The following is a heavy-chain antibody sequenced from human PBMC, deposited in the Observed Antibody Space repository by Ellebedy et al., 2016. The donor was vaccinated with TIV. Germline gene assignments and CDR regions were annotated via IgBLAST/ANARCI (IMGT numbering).Heavy chain of an antibody. Sequence: GESLKISCKGSEYSFTSYWIGWVRQMPGKGLEWMGRIDPSDSYTNYSPSFQGHVTISADRSISTAYLQWSSLKASDTAMYYCSRQDGGHSYGYWGQGTLVTVSS. CDR2: IDPSDSYT. V-gene: IGHV5-10-1*01. J-gene: IGHJ4*02. CDR3: SRQDGGHSYGY. D-gene: IGHD5-18*01. CDR1: EYSFTSYW.